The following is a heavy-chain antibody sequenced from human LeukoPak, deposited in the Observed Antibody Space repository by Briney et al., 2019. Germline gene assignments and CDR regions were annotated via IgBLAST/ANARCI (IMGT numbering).Heavy chain of an antibody. V-gene: IGHV3-23*01. CDR1: GFTFSSYA. CDR2: ISGSAGNT. Sequence: PGGSLRLSCAASGFTFSSYAMSWVRQAPGKGLEWVSAISGSAGNTYYGDSVKGRFTISRDNSKNTLYLQMNSLRAEDTAVYYCARDSAGYDYWGQGTLVTVSS. CDR3: ARDSAGYDY. D-gene: IGHD5-12*01. J-gene: IGHJ4*02.